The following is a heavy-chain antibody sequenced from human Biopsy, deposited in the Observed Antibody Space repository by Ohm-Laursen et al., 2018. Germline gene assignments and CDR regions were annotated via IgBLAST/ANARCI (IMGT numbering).Heavy chain of an antibody. D-gene: IGHD1-26*01. CDR2: INHRGSS. V-gene: IGHV4-34*01. J-gene: IGHJ4*02. Sequence: SDTLSLTCDVSGESFSDYYWSWIRQSPGKGLVWIGEINHRGSSSYSPSLQNRVTISVDASKNQFSLNSKSVTAADTAVYFGAREGGGLLPIRLTDFWGPGMMVTVSS. CDR3: AREGGGLLPIRLTDF. CDR1: GESFSDYY.